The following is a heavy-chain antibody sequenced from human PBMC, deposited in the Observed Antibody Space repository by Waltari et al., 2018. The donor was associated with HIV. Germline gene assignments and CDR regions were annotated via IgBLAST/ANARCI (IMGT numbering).Heavy chain of an antibody. CDR2: INGDGSST. CDR3: ARDAALFD. V-gene: IGHV3-74*01. J-gene: IGHJ4*02. CDR1: GFTFSSSW. Sequence: EVQLVESGGGLVQPGGSLRLSCSASGFTFSSSWVHWVRQAPGKGLVWVSRINGDGSSTDYADSVKGRFTISRDNAKNTLYLQVNTLRAEDTAVYFCARDAALFDWGQGTLVTVSS. D-gene: IGHD3-10*02.